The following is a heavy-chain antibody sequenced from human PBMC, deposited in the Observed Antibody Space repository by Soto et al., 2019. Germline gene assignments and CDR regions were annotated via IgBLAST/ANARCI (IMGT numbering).Heavy chain of an antibody. Sequence: QLQLQESGPGLMKPSETLSLTCTVSGGSIYSDGYYWGWIRQSPGKGLEWIGNIYYSGNTYYNPSIKSRVTISMDTSKNQFFLKLTSVTAADTAGYYCARRSGCRCYNYWGRGTLVTVSS. V-gene: IGHV4-39*01. CDR2: IYYSGNT. CDR1: GGSIYSDGYY. CDR3: ARRSGCRCYNY. J-gene: IGHJ4*02. D-gene: IGHD2-15*01.